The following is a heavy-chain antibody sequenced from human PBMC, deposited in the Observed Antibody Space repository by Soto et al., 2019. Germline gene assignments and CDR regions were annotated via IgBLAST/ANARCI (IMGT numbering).Heavy chain of an antibody. J-gene: IGHJ2*01. CDR1: GFTFSSYG. CDR3: AKSAGVVPAAMVWYFDL. CDR2: ISYDGSNK. Sequence: GGSLRLSCAASGFTFSSYGMHWVRQAPGKGLEWVAVISYDGSNKYYADSVKGRFTISRDNSKNTLYLQMNSLRAEDTAVYYCAKSAGVVPAAMVWYFDLWGRGTLVTVSS. D-gene: IGHD2-2*01. V-gene: IGHV3-30*18.